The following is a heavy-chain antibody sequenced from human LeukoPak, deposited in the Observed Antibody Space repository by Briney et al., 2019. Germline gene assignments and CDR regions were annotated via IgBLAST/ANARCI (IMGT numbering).Heavy chain of an antibody. D-gene: IGHD3-16*01. Sequence: GGSLRLSCAASGFTFSSYWMSWVRQAPGKGLEWVANIKQDGSEKYYVDSVKGRFTISRDNAKNSLYLQMNSLRAEDTAVYYCARADYVWGRRNDFDYWGQGTLVTVSS. CDR2: IKQDGSEK. V-gene: IGHV3-7*01. CDR3: ARADYVWGRRNDFDY. CDR1: GFTFSSYW. J-gene: IGHJ4*02.